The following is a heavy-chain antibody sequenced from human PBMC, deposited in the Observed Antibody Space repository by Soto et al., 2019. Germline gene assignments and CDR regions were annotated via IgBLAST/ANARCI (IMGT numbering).Heavy chain of an antibody. CDR1: GYTFTSYY. D-gene: IGHD5-18*01. CDR2: INPSGGST. J-gene: IGHJ4*02. CDR3: ARAAMDVFDY. V-gene: IGHV1-46*01. Sequence: QVQLVQSGAEVKKPGASVKVSCKASGYTFTSYYMHWVRQAPGQGLEWMGIINPSGGSTSYAQKFQGRVTMTRDTSTSTVYMELSSLRSQDTAVYDCARAAMDVFDYWGQGTLVTVSS.